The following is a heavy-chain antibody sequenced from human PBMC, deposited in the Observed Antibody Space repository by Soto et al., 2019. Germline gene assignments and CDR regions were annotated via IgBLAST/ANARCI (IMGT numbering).Heavy chain of an antibody. CDR3: ATDTARTYYYYGMDV. CDR2: IYPGDPDT. CDR1: GYSFTSYW. V-gene: IGHV5-51*01. D-gene: IGHD5-18*01. Sequence: GESLKTPCKGPGYSFTSYWIGWVCQMPGNGLEWRGLIYPGDPDTRYSPSFQGQVTISVDKSISTAYLQWSSLKASDTAMYYCATDTARTYYYYGMDVWGQGTTVTVSS. J-gene: IGHJ6*02.